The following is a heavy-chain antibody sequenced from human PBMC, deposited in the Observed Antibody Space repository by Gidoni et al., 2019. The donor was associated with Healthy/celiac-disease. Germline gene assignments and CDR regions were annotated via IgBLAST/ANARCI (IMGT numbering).Heavy chain of an antibody. CDR3: ASGCQDYDFWSGFFS. J-gene: IGHJ5*02. D-gene: IGHD3-3*01. V-gene: IGHV3-48*03. CDR2: ISSSGSTI. Sequence: EVQLVESGGGLVQPGGSLRLSCAASGFTFSSYEMNWVRQAPGKGLEWVSYISSSGSTIYYADSVKGRFTISRDNAKNSLYLQMNSLRAEDTAVYYCASGCQDYDFWSGFFSWGQGTLVTVSS. CDR1: GFTFSSYE.